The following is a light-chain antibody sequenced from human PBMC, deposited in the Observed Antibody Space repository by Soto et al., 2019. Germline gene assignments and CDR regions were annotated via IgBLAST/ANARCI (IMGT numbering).Light chain of an antibody. CDR1: SSDVGSYNL. CDR3: CSYAGSSTFSHV. J-gene: IGLJ1*01. V-gene: IGLV2-23*03. CDR2: EGS. Sequence: QSALTQPASVSGSPGQSITISCTGTSSDVGSYNLVSWYQQHPGKAPKLMIYEGSKRPSGVSYRFSGSKSGNTASLTISGLQAEDEADYYCCSYAGSSTFSHVFGTGTKLTVL.